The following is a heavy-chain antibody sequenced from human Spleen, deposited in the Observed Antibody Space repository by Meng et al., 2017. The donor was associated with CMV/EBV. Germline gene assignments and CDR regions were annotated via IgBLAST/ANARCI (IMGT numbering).Heavy chain of an antibody. V-gene: IGHV3-7*01. Sequence: LSLTCAASGFTFSSYWMSWVRQAPGKGLEWVANIKVDESEKYYVDSVKGRFTISRDNAKNSLYLQMNSLRAEDTALYYCARVAAATYYYYYYGMDVWGQGTTVTVSS. CDR3: ARVAAATYYYYYYGMDV. CDR2: IKVDESEK. J-gene: IGHJ6*02. D-gene: IGHD6-13*01. CDR1: GFTFSSYW.